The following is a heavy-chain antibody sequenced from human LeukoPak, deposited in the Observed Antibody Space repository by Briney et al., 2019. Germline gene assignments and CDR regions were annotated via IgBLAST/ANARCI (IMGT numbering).Heavy chain of an antibody. CDR2: ISSSSSYI. Sequence: GGSLRLSCAASGFTFSSYSMNWVRQAPGKGLEWVSSISSSSSYIYYADSVKGRFTISRDNAKNSLYLQRNSLRPEHTAVYYCAWSLPSGDYWGQGTLVTVSS. CDR1: GFTFSSYS. V-gene: IGHV3-21*01. CDR3: AWSLPSGDY. D-gene: IGHD2-15*01. J-gene: IGHJ4*02.